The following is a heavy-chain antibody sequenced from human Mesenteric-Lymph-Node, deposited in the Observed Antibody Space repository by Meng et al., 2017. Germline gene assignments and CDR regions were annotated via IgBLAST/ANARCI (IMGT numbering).Heavy chain of an antibody. CDR3: ARGIAVAGYPF. J-gene: IGHJ4*02. CDR1: GGSFSGYY. D-gene: IGHD6-19*01. V-gene: IGHV4-34*01. Sequence: QVQLQQWGAGLLKPSETLSLTCAVYGGSFSGYYLSGIRQPPGKGLEWIGEINHSGSTNYNSSLKSRVTISADTSKNQFSLKLSSVTAADTAVYYCARGIAVAGYPFWGQGTLVTVSS. CDR2: INHSGST.